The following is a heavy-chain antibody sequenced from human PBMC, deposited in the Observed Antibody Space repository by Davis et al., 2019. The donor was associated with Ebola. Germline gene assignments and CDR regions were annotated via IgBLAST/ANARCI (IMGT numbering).Heavy chain of an antibody. J-gene: IGHJ4*02. D-gene: IGHD3-22*01. CDR2: INSDGSII. CDR1: GFTFSTYW. CDR3: AREIYDYYDSGGFDY. Sequence: GESLKISCTPSGFTFSTYWMHWVRQAPGKGLVWVSRINSDGSIITYADSVKGRFTISRDNAKNTLYLQMNSLRAEDTAVYYCAREIYDYYDSGGFDYWGQGTLVTVSS. V-gene: IGHV3-74*01.